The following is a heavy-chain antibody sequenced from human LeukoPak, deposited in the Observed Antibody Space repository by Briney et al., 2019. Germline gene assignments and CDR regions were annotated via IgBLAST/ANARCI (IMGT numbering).Heavy chain of an antibody. CDR1: GGSFSGYY. CDR2: INHGGST. V-gene: IGHV4-34*01. D-gene: IGHD3-10*01. Sequence: SETLSLTCAVYGGSFSGYYWSWIRQPPGKGLEWIGEINHGGSTNYNPSLKSRVTISVHTSKNQFSLKLSSVTAADTAVYYCARLTKNDSGSYRFGKKKRGYMDVWGKGTTVTISS. J-gene: IGHJ6*03. CDR3: ARLTKNDSGSYRFGKKKRGYMDV.